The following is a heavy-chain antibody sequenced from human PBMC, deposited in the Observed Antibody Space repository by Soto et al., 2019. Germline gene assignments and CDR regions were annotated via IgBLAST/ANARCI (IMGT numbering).Heavy chain of an antibody. J-gene: IGHJ4*02. Sequence: ASVKVSCTDSGYTFTSCYLHLVRQSPGQGLEWMGIINPSGGSTSYAQKFQGRVTMTRDTSTSTVYMELSSLRSEDTAVYYCAGPRDYGDPRRFDYWGQGTLVTVSS. D-gene: IGHD4-17*01. CDR1: GYTFTSCY. V-gene: IGHV1-46*01. CDR3: AGPRDYGDPRRFDY. CDR2: INPSGGST.